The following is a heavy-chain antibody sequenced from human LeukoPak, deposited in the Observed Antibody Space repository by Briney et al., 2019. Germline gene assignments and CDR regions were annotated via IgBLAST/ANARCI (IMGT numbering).Heavy chain of an antibody. D-gene: IGHD4-17*01. V-gene: IGHV3-9*01. J-gene: IGHJ4*02. CDR3: AKDTARGSTTVTTLDY. Sequence: PGGSLRLSCAASGFTFDDYAMHWVRQAPGEGLEWVSGISWNSGSIAYADSVKGRFTISRDNAKNSLYLQMNSLRAEDAALYYCAKDTARGSTTVTTLDYWGQGTLVTVSS. CDR1: GFTFDDYA. CDR2: ISWNSGSI.